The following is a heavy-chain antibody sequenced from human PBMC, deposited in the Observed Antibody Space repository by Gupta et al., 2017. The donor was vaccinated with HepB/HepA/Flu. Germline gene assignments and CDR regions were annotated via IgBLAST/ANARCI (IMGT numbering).Heavy chain of an antibody. Sequence: EVQLVESGGGLVQSGGSLRLSCAASGFTFSSYWMSWVRQAPGKGLEWVANIKQDGSEKYYVDSVKGRFTISRDNAKNSLFLQMNSLRAEDSAVYYCARHSSGWYHLDYWGQGTLVTVSS. CDR2: IKQDGSEK. CDR3: ARHSSGWYHLDY. V-gene: IGHV3-7*01. J-gene: IGHJ4*02. CDR1: GFTFSSYW. D-gene: IGHD6-19*01.